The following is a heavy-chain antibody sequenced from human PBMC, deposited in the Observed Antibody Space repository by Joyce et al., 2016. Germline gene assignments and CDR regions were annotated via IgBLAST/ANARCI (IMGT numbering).Heavy chain of an antibody. D-gene: IGHD4-23*01. J-gene: IGHJ2*01. Sequence: QVQLVQPGAEVKKPGSSVTVSCKASGGTFSSYAISWVRQAPGQGLELMGGIMPLLGTANDAKKFQGRVAIFADESANTVYMDVSSLRSADTAVYYCARAYGGNTPFDLWGRGTLVTVSS. CDR1: GGTFSSYA. CDR2: IMPLLGTA. V-gene: IGHV1-69*01. CDR3: ARAYGGNTPFDL.